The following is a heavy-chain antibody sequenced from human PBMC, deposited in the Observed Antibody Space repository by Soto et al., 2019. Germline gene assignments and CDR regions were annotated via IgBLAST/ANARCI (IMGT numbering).Heavy chain of an antibody. Sequence: ASVKVSCKASGYTFTGYYMHWVRQAPGQGLEWMGWINPNSGGTNYAQKFQGRVTMTRDTSISTAYMELSRLRSDDTAVYYCARDSDFGGYIDLDYWGQGTLVTVSS. J-gene: IGHJ4*02. CDR2: INPNSGGT. V-gene: IGHV1-2*02. CDR1: GYTFTGYY. D-gene: IGHD4-17*01. CDR3: ARDSDFGGYIDLDY.